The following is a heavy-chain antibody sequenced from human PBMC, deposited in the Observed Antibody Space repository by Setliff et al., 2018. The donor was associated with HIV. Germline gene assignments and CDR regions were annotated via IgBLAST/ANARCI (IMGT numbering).Heavy chain of an antibody. CDR3: ATDGSYDILTGPTPGAFDI. CDR2: FDPEKGKT. J-gene: IGHJ3*02. V-gene: IGHV1-24*01. CDR1: GHSLTDLS. Sequence: GASVKVSCKVSGHSLTDLSMHWVRQPPGKGPEWMGGFDPEKGKTIYAQRFQGRVTMTEDTSTDTAYMELSSLRSEDTAVYYCATDGSYDILTGPTPGAFDIWGQGTMVTVSS. D-gene: IGHD3-9*01.